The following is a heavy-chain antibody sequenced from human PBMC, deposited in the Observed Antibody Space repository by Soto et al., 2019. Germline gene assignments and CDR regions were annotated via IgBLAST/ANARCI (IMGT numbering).Heavy chain of an antibody. J-gene: IGHJ6*02. CDR1: GYTFTGYY. Sequence: VASVKVSCKASGYTFTGYYMHWVRQAPGQGLEWMGWINPNSGGTNYAQKFQGRVTMTRDTSISTAYMELSRLRSDDTAVYYCAREGYYDSSGPASYGMDVWGQGTTVTVSS. V-gene: IGHV1-2*02. CDR2: INPNSGGT. D-gene: IGHD3-22*01. CDR3: AREGYYDSSGPASYGMDV.